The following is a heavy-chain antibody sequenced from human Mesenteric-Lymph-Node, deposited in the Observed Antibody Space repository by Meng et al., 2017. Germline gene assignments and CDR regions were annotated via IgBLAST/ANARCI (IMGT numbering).Heavy chain of an antibody. D-gene: IGHD6-19*01. CDR1: GGSISSSSYY. V-gene: IGHV4-39*01. CDR3: ARIAVAGTFDY. CDR2: IYYSGST. J-gene: IGHJ4*02. Sequence: QLQLQESGPGLVKPPETLSSTCTVSGGSISSSSYYWGWIRQPPGKGLEWIGSIYYSGSTYYNPSLKSRVTISVDTSKNQFSLKLSSLTAADTAVYYCARIAVAGTFDYWGQGTLVTVSS.